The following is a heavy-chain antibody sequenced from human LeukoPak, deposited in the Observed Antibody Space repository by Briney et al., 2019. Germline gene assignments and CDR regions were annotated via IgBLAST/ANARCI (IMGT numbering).Heavy chain of an antibody. CDR2: ISSSGSTI. CDR1: GFTFSDYY. D-gene: IGHD6-13*01. J-gene: IGHJ6*03. Sequence: GGSLRLSCAASGFTFSDYYMSWIRQAPGKGLEWVSYISSSGSTIYYADSVKGRFTISRDNAKNSLYLQMNSLRAEDTAVYYCARDWRGAAAGNYYYYTDVWGKGTTVTVSS. CDR3: ARDWRGAAAGNYYYYTDV. V-gene: IGHV3-11*01.